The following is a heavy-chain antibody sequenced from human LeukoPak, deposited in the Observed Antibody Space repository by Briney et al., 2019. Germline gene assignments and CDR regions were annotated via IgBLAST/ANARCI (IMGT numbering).Heavy chain of an antibody. CDR3: ARGKRRAMVRGVIPNWFDP. V-gene: IGHV4-34*01. CDR2: INHSGST. CDR1: GGSFSGYY. D-gene: IGHD3-10*01. Sequence: SETLSLTCAVYGGSFSGYYWSWVRQPPGKGLEWIGEINHSGSTNYNPSPNSRVTISVDTSKNQFSLKLSSVTAADTAVYYCARGKRRAMVRGVIPNWFDPWGQGTLATVSS. J-gene: IGHJ5*02.